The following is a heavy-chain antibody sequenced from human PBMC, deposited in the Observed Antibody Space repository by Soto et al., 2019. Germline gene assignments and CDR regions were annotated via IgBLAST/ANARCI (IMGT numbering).Heavy chain of an antibody. D-gene: IGHD1-26*01. CDR2: IKYSGTT. CDR1: CGSLNRNRCP. CDR3: ARHGITGSYYDAFDI. J-gene: IGHJ3*02. Sequence: SGTLSPTRTVSCGSLNRNRCPWGWVRPPPGKGLEWIASIKYSGTTFYNPSLKSRVTLSVDTSKNQFALKLSSVTAAGTAVYYCARHGITGSYYDAFDIWGQGTMVTVSS. V-gene: IGHV4-39*01.